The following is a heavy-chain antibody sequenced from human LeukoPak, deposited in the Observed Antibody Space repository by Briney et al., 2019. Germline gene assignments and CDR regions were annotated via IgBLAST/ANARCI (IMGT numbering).Heavy chain of an antibody. D-gene: IGHD3-10*01. V-gene: IGHV3-23*01. CDR2: ISGSGGST. J-gene: IGHJ4*02. CDR3: AKQISYGSGSLLYYFDY. CDR1: GFTFSSYA. Sequence: GGPLRLSCAASGFTFSSYAMSWVRQAPGKGLEWVSAISGSGGSTYYADSVKGRFTIPRDNSKNTLYLQMNSLRAEDTAVYYCAKQISYGSGSLLYYFDYWGQGTLVTVSS.